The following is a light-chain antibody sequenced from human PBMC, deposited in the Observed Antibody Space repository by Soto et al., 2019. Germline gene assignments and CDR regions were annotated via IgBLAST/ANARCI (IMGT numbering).Light chain of an antibody. CDR1: QSVTASF. J-gene: IGKJ2*01. CDR2: GTS. V-gene: IGKV3-20*01. Sequence: EIVLTQSPGTLSLSPGARGTLSCRASQSVTASFFTWYQQKPGQAPRVLIYGTSRRATGIPDRFSGSGSGTDFSLTIDTVEPEDLAIYYCQRYDPSQGYSFGQGTKLEIK. CDR3: QRYDPSQGYS.